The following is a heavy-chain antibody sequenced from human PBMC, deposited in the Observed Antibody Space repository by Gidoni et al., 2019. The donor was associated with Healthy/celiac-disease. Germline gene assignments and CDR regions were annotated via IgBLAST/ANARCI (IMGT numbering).Heavy chain of an antibody. D-gene: IGHD1-7*01. CDR2: IYSGGST. CDR3: ARENWNYVPDYYYGMDV. CDR1: GFTVSSNY. V-gene: IGHV3-66*02. J-gene: IGHJ6*02. Sequence: EVQLVESGGGLVQPGGSLRLYCAASGFTVSSNYMSWVRQAPGKGLEWVSVIYSGGSTYYADSVKGRFTISRDNSKNTLYLQMNSLRAEDTAVYYCARENWNYVPDYYYGMDVWGQGTTVTVSS.